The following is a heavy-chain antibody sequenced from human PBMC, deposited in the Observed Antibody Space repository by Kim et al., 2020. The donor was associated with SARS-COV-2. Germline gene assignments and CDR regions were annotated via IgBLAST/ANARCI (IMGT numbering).Heavy chain of an antibody. CDR2: IKSKTDGGTT. Sequence: GGSLRLSCAASGFTFSNAWMSWVRQAPGKGLEWVGRIKSKTDGGTTDYAAPVKGRFTISSDDSKNTLYLQMNSLKTEDTAVYYCTTDLHDYGDLDYWGQGTLRTVSS. CDR3: TTDLHDYGDLDY. CDR1: GFTFSNAW. V-gene: IGHV3-15*01. J-gene: IGHJ4*02. D-gene: IGHD4-17*01.